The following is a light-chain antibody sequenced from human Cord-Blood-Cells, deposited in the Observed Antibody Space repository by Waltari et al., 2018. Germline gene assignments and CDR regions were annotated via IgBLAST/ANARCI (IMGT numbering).Light chain of an antibody. J-gene: IGLJ1*01. CDR3: CSYAGSSTFYV. CDR1: SRDVGGYNL. Sequence: QSALTQPHSVSGSPGQSLTISCTGTSRDVGGYNLVSWYQQHPGKAPKLMIYEVSKRPSGVSNRFSGSKSGNTASLTISGLQAEDEADYYCCSYAGSSTFYVFGTGTKVTVL. CDR2: EVS. V-gene: IGLV2-23*02.